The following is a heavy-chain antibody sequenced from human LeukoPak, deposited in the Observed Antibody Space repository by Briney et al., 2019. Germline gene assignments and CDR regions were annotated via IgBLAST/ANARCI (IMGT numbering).Heavy chain of an antibody. CDR2: ISPSGGST. CDR1: GYTFTSNY. V-gene: IGHV1-46*01. D-gene: IGHD1-26*01. J-gene: IGHJ4*02. CDR3: ARDQGGSGSSNDY. Sequence: ASVKVSCKAFGYTFTSNYMHWVRQAPGQGPEWMGVISPSGGSTTYAQKFQGRVTMTRDMSTSTVYMELSSLRSEDTAVYYCARDQGGSGSSNDYWGQGTLVTVSS.